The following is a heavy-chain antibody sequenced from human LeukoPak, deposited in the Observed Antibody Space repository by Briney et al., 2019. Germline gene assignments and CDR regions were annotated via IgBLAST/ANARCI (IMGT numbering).Heavy chain of an antibody. CDR2: MYYSGST. CDR1: GVSVSTDNYY. V-gene: IGHV4-61*03. Sequence: PSETLSLTCTVSGVSVSTDNYYWSWIRQPPGKGLEWIGFMYYSGSTDYNPSLKGRGTISVDTSKNHFSLKLSSVTAADTAVYYCARSLAVAGFPFDYWGQGTLVTVSS. J-gene: IGHJ4*02. D-gene: IGHD6-19*01. CDR3: ARSLAVAGFPFDY.